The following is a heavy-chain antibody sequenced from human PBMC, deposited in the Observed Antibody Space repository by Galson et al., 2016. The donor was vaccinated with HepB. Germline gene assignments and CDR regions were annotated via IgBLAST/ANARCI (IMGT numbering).Heavy chain of an antibody. Sequence: TLSLTCTVSGGGISSNSHYWSWIRQHPGKGLEWIGYIFYGRSTWYNPSLKSRVTISIDTSKNQFSLMLTSVTAADTAVYYCARADDGVVGFDFWGQGTLVTVSS. CDR2: IFYGRST. V-gene: IGHV4-31*03. D-gene: IGHD3-16*01. J-gene: IGHJ4*02. CDR1: GGGISSNSHY. CDR3: ARADDGVVGFDF.